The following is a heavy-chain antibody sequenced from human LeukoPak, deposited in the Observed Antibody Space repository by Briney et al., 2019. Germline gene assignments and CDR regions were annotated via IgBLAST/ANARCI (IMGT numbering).Heavy chain of an antibody. D-gene: IGHD6-13*01. Sequence: GGSLRLSCAASGFTFSSYAMHWVRQAPGKGLEWVAVISYDGSNKYYADSVKGRFTISRDNSKNTLYLQMNSLRAEDTAVYYCARGRDGTQQLDVWGQGTTVTVSS. J-gene: IGHJ6*02. CDR3: ARGRDGTQQLDV. CDR1: GFTFSSYA. V-gene: IGHV3-30-3*01. CDR2: ISYDGSNK.